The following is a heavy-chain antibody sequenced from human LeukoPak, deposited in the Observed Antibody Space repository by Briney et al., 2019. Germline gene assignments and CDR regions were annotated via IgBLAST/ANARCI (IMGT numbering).Heavy chain of an antibody. CDR2: IYYSGSI. V-gene: IGHV4-39*01. CDR3: ARLRGYTSSRAHNYYYYYYMDV. CDR1: AGSINSTNYY. J-gene: IGHJ6*03. Sequence: SPTLSLTCTVSAGSINSTNYYWGWLRQPPGKGLEWIANIYYSGSIYNNPSLKSRVTISVDTSKNQFSLKLSSVTAADTAVYYCARLRGYTSSRAHNYYYYYYMDVWGKGTTVTVSS. D-gene: IGHD6-13*01.